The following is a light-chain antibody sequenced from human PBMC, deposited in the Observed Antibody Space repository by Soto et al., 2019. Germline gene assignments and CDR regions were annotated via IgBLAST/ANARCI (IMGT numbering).Light chain of an antibody. CDR1: QSVGGS. Sequence: VLTQSPSTLSLSPGERATLSCRASQSVGGSLAWYQQKPGQAPRLLIYDVSNRATDIPARFSGGGSGTDFTLTISSLEPEDFAVYYCQQRYSWCLTFGGGTKVEIK. V-gene: IGKV3-11*01. CDR2: DVS. J-gene: IGKJ4*01. CDR3: QQRYSWCLT.